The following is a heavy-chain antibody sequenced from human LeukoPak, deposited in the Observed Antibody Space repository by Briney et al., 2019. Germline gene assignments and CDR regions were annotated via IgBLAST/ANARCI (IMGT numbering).Heavy chain of an antibody. V-gene: IGHV3-30*04. CDR3: ARSRRDVVVVAAYYYYYYGMDV. CDR1: GLTFSSYA. CDR2: ISYDGSNK. D-gene: IGHD2-15*01. Sequence: GGSLRLSCAASGLTFSSYAMHWVRQAPGKGLEWVAVISYDGSNKYYADSVKGRFTISRDNSKNTLYLQMNSLRAEDTAVYYCARSRRDVVVVAAYYYYYYGMDVWGKGTTVTVSS. J-gene: IGHJ6*04.